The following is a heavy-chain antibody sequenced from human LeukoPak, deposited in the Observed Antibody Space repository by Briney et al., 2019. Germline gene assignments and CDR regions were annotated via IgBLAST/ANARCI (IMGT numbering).Heavy chain of an antibody. J-gene: IGHJ4*02. CDR1: GFTFSSYA. D-gene: IGHD3-22*01. Sequence: PGGSLRLSCAASGFTFSSYAMSWVRQAPGKGLEWVSAVSGSGGSTYYADSVKGRFTISRDNSKNTLYLQMNSLRAEDTAVYYCAKAGVVVVVYYFDYWGQGTLVTVSS. CDR3: AKAGVVVVVYYFDY. CDR2: VSGSGGST. V-gene: IGHV3-23*01.